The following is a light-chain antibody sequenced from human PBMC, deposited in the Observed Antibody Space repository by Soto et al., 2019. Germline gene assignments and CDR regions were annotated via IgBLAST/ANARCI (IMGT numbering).Light chain of an antibody. J-gene: IGLJ3*02. Sequence: QSALTQPASVSGSPGQSITISCTGTSSDVGGYNYVSWFQQSPGKAPKVMIYEVTNRPSGVSNRFSGSKSANTASLTISGLQAEDEAAYYCTSYTTSSIWVFGGGTQLTVL. CDR3: TSYTTSSIWV. V-gene: IGLV2-14*01. CDR2: EVT. CDR1: SSDVGGYNY.